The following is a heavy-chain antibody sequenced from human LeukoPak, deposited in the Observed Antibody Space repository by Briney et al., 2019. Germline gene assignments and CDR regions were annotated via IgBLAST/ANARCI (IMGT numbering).Heavy chain of an antibody. CDR3: ARGGPNWGYFPLDQ. CDR1: GYTFTSYG. J-gene: IGHJ5*02. D-gene: IGHD7-27*01. Sequence: ASVKVSCKASGYTFTSYGISWVRQAPGQGLEWMGWISAYNGNTNYVQNLQGRVTMTTDTSTSTAHLDLTSLTSDDTAVYYCARGGPNWGYFPLDQWGQGTLVTVSS. CDR2: ISAYNGNT. V-gene: IGHV1-18*01.